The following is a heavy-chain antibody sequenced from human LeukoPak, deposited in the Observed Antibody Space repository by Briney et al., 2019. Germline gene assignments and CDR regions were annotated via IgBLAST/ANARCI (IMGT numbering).Heavy chain of an antibody. CDR2: ISYDGSNK. J-gene: IGHJ4*02. V-gene: IGHV3-30-3*01. Sequence: GGSLRLSCAASGFTFSSYAMHWVRQAPGKGLEWVAVISYDGSNKYYADSVKGRFTISRDNSKNTLYLQMNSLRAEDTAVYYCAKGRGDYWGQGTLVTVSS. CDR1: GFTFSSYA. CDR3: AKGRGDY.